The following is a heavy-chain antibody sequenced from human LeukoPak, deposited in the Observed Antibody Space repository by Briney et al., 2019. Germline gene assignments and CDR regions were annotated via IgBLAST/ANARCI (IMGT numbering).Heavy chain of an antibody. Sequence: SETLSLTCTVSGGSISSYYWSWIRQPPGKGLEWIGYIYYSGSTNYNPSLKSRVTISVDTSKNQFSLKLSSVTAADTAVYYCARTLRVYYDRSGPMKSQYYLDYWGQGTLVTVSS. V-gene: IGHV4-59*01. CDR3: ARTLRVYYDRSGPMKSQYYLDY. J-gene: IGHJ4*02. CDR1: GGSISSYY. CDR2: IYYSGST. D-gene: IGHD3-22*01.